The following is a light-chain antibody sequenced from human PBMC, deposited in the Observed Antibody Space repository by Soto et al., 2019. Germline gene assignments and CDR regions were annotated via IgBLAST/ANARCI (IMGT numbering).Light chain of an antibody. CDR2: EAT. CDR3: CSYAARSPYV. Sequence: QSALTQPASVSGSPGQSITISCTGTSSDVGSYNLVSWYQQHPGKAPNLIIYEATKRPSGVSSRFSGSKSGNTASLTISGLQAEDEADYYCCSYAARSPYVFGTGTKVTVL. CDR1: SSDVGSYNL. V-gene: IGLV2-23*01. J-gene: IGLJ1*01.